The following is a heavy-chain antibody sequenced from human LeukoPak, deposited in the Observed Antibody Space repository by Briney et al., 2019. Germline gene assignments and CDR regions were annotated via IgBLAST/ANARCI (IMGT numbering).Heavy chain of an antibody. CDR1: GFAFSTYG. Sequence: GGSLRLSCAASGFAFSTYGMHWVRQAPGKGLEWVAVISYDGSNKYYADSVKGRFTISRDNSKNTLYLQVNSLRAEDTAVYYCAKDRTFRKAAVTYYFDYWGRGTLVTVSS. CDR3: AKDRTFRKAAVTYYFDY. V-gene: IGHV3-30*18. CDR2: ISYDGSNK. J-gene: IGHJ4*02. D-gene: IGHD6-13*01.